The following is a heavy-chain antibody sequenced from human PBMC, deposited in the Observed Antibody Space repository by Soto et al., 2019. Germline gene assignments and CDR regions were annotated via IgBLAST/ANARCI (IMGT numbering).Heavy chain of an antibody. D-gene: IGHD3-22*01. CDR3: ARGYYESSAYYRNYFDY. Sequence: AASVKVSCKASRYTFTSYGISGVRQAPGQGREWMGWIISYNGNTNYAQKLQGRVTMTTDTSTSTAYMELRSLRSDDTAVYYCARGYYESSAYYRNYFDYWGQGTLVTVSS. CDR2: IISYNGNT. CDR1: RYTFTSYG. V-gene: IGHV1-18*04. J-gene: IGHJ4*02.